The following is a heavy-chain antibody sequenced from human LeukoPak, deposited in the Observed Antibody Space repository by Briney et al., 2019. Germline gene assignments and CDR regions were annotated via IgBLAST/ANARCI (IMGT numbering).Heavy chain of an antibody. CDR1: GFTFSSYS. Sequence: PGGSLRLSCAASGFTFSSYSMNWVRQAPGKGLEWVSSISSSSSYIYYADSVKGRFTVSRDNAKNSLYLQMNSLRAEDTAVYYCARDGTAAHDYWGQGTLVTVSS. V-gene: IGHV3-21*01. CDR2: ISSSSSYI. CDR3: ARDGTAAHDY. J-gene: IGHJ4*02. D-gene: IGHD1/OR15-1a*01.